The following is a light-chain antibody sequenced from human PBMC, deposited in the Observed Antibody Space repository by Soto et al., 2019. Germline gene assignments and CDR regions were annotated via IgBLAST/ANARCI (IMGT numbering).Light chain of an antibody. V-gene: IGKV3-15*01. CDR1: QNIGSN. CDR3: QQYNNWPPYT. CDR2: GAS. J-gene: IGKJ2*01. Sequence: EVVVTQSPATLSASPGERVILSCRASQNIGSNLAWYQQRPGQAPRLLMYGASTRATETPARFSGSGSATDFTLTISSLQSEDFAVYYCQQYNNWPPYTFGQGTKADIK.